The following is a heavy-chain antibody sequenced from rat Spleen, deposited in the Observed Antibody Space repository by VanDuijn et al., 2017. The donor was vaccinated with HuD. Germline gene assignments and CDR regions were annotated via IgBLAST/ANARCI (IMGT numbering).Heavy chain of an antibody. J-gene: IGHJ4*01. CDR3: ARHLREASGVMDV. D-gene: IGHD4-3*01. CDR1: GFSLTSYH. CDR2: IWAGGGT. Sequence: VQLQESGPGLVQPSQTLSLTCTVSGFSLTSYHVSWVRQPPGKSLVWMGTIWAGGGTNYNSAVQSRLSISRDTSKSQIFLKMNSLQPEDTGTYYCARHLREASGVMDVWGQGASVTVSS. V-gene: IGHV2-72*01.